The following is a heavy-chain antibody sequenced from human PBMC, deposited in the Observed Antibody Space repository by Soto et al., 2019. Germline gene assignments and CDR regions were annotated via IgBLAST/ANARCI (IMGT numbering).Heavy chain of an antibody. D-gene: IGHD2-8*01. CDR3: ASHSAYCTNGVCYLYGMDV. J-gene: IGHJ6*02. Sequence: PGESLKISCKGSGYSFTSYWIGWVRQMPGKGLEWMGIIYPGDSDTRYSPSFQGQVTISADKSISTAYLQWSSLKASDTAMYYCASHSAYCTNGVCYLYGMDVWGQGTTVTVSS. CDR1: GYSFTSYW. V-gene: IGHV5-51*01. CDR2: IYPGDSDT.